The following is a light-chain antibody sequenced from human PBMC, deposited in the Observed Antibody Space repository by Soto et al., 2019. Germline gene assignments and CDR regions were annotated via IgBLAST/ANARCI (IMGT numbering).Light chain of an antibody. CDR1: QSVSSNY. J-gene: IGKJ1*01. V-gene: IGKV3-20*01. CDR2: DVS. CDR3: QQYGISPT. Sequence: DIVLTQSPGTLSLSPGERATLSCRSSQSVSSNYLAWYQQKPDQAPRLVIYDVSGRATGIPDRFSGSGSGTDFPITIRILEHDVSVVYYWQQYGISPTFGQGTKVEIK.